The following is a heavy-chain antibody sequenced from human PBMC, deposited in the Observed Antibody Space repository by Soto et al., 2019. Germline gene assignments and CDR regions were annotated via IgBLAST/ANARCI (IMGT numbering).Heavy chain of an antibody. V-gene: IGHV1-69*13. CDR3: ARGDTYYYDSSGYSATFDY. J-gene: IGHJ4*02. Sequence: SVKVSCKASGGTFSSYAISWVRQAPGQGLEWMGGIIPIFGTANYAQKFQGRVTITADESTSTAYMELSSLRSEDTAVYYCARGDTYYYDSSGYSATFDYWGQGTLVTVSS. CDR2: IIPIFGTA. CDR1: GGTFSSYA. D-gene: IGHD3-22*01.